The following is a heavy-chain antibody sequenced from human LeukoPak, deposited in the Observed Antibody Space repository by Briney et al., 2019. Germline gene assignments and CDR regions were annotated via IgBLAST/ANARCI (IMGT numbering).Heavy chain of an antibody. Sequence: GRSLRLSCSTSGFTFGDYAMSWVRQAPGKGLEWVGFIQSKAYGGATKYAASVNGRFSISRDDSQSIANLQMNDLKAEDTAVYYCTRAPHPRCSSSGCYLDYWGQGTLVTVSS. CDR3: TRAPHPRCSSSGCYLDY. CDR2: IQSKAYGGAT. CDR1: GFTFGDYA. J-gene: IGHJ4*02. V-gene: IGHV3-49*04. D-gene: IGHD2-2*01.